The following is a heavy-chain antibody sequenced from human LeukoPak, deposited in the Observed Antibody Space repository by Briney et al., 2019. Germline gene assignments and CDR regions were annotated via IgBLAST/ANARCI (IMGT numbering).Heavy chain of an antibody. J-gene: IGHJ4*02. V-gene: IGHV3-23*01. Sequence: PGGSLRLSCAASGFTFSSYGMTWVRQAPGKGLEWGSAISGRGGRTYYADSVKGRFTISRDISKNTLYLQMNSLRAEDTAIYYCARAEDDSGTYSVGYFDFWGQGTLVTVSS. CDR1: GFTFSSYG. CDR2: ISGRGGRT. CDR3: ARAEDDSGTYSVGYFDF. D-gene: IGHD3-10*01.